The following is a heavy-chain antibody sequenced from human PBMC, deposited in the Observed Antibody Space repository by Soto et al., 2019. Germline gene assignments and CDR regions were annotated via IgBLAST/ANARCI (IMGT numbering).Heavy chain of an antibody. CDR3: ATHPGGGGY. J-gene: IGHJ4*02. V-gene: IGHV3-53*01. CDR1: GFTVSNNY. Sequence: EVQLVESGGGLIQPGGSLRLSCAVSGFTVSNNYMSWVRQAPGKGLEGVSVIYSGGYTAYGDSVKGRFTISRDNSKNTPFLQMNGLRAAAPPVFSGATHPGGGGYWGQGTLVTVSS. D-gene: IGHD3-10*01. CDR2: IYSGGYT.